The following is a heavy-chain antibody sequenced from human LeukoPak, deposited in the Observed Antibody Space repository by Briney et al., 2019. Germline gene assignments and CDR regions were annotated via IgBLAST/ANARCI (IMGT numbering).Heavy chain of an antibody. J-gene: IGHJ4*02. CDR1: GGSISSYY. Sequence: SETLSPXCTVSGGSISSYYWSWIRQPPGKGLEWIGYIYYSGSTNYNPSLKSRVTISVDTSKNQFSLKLSSVTAADTAVYYCARVWGRDPTGIVDYWGQGTLVTVSS. CDR2: IYYSGST. CDR3: ARVWGRDPTGIVDY. V-gene: IGHV4-59*01. D-gene: IGHD5-24*01.